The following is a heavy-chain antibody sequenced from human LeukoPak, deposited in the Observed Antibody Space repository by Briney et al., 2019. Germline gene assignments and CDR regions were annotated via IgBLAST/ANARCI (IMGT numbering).Heavy chain of an antibody. Sequence: GPTLVKPTQTLTLTCTFSGFSLSTSGVGVGWIRQPPGKPLEWLGFIYWNDDQRYSPSLKNRLTITKATSKDQVVLTLTNMDPVDTATYYCAHSVAATFDTWGQGTLVTVSS. V-gene: IGHV2-5*01. CDR1: GFSLSTSGVG. CDR2: IYWNDDQ. D-gene: IGHD6-25*01. J-gene: IGHJ4*02. CDR3: AHSVAATFDT.